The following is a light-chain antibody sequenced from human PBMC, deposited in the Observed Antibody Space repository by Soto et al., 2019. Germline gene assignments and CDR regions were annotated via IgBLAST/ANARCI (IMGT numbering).Light chain of an antibody. CDR1: SGSIASNY. CDR2: EDN. Sequence: NFMLTQPHSVSESPGKTVIISCTRSSGSIASNYVQWYQQRPGSSPTTVIYEDNQRPSVVPDRFSGSIDSSSNSASLTISGLETEDEADYFCQSYDATKQVFGGGTKLTVL. J-gene: IGLJ3*02. V-gene: IGLV6-57*01. CDR3: QSYDATKQV.